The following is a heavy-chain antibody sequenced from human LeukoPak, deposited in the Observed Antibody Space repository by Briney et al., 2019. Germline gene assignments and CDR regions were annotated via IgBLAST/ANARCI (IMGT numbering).Heavy chain of an antibody. CDR2: INPNSGGT. Sequence: GSVKVSCKASGYTFTGYYMHWVRQAPGQGLEWMGWINPNSGGTNYAQKFQGRVTMTRDTSISTAYMELSRLRSDDTAVYYCARARSYSSSINWFDPWGQGTLVTVSS. CDR1: GYTFTGYY. D-gene: IGHD6-13*01. CDR3: ARARSYSSSINWFDP. V-gene: IGHV1-2*02. J-gene: IGHJ5*02.